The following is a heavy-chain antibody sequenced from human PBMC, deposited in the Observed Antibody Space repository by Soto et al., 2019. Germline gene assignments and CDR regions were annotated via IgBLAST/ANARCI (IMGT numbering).Heavy chain of an antibody. CDR3: AQRDPGRRLLWFGEPQDAFDI. D-gene: IGHD3-10*01. J-gene: IGHJ3*02. V-gene: IGHV3-23*01. CDR1: GFTFSSYA. CDR2: ISGSGGST. Sequence: GGSLRLSCAASGFTFSSYAMSWVRQAPGKGLEWVSAISGSGGSTYYADSVKGRFTISRDNSKNTLYLQMNSLRAEDTAVYYCAQRDPGRRLLWFGEPQDAFDIWGQGTMVTVSS.